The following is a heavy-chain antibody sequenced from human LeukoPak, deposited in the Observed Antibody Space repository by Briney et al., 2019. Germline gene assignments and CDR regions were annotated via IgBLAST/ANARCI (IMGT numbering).Heavy chain of an antibody. CDR2: INAGNGNT. J-gene: IGHJ6*02. CDR3: AREGSSSWYRRGYYYGMDV. D-gene: IGHD6-13*01. V-gene: IGHV1-3*01. CDR1: GYTFTSYA. Sequence: ASVKVSCKASGYTFTSYAMHWVRQAPGQRLEWMGRINAGNGNTKYSQKFQGRVTITRDTSASTAYMELSSLRSEDTAVYYCAREGSSSWYRRGYYYGMDVWGQGTTVTVSS.